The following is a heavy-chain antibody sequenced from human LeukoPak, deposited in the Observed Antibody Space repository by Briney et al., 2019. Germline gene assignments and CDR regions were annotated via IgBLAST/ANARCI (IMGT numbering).Heavy chain of an antibody. CDR3: ARQSTPHGNFDY. J-gene: IGHJ4*02. CDR2: LGTAGDT. Sequence: GGSLILSCAASGLIVSNNYMSWVRQAPGKGLEWVSALGTAGDTFYPGSVKGRFSISRDNAKKSLFLQMNSLRVEDTAIYYCARQSTPHGNFDYWGQGTLVTVSS. V-gene: IGHV3-13*01. D-gene: IGHD5-24*01. CDR1: GLIVSNNY.